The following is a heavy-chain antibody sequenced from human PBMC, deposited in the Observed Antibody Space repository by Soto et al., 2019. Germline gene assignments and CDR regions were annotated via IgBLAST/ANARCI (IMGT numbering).Heavy chain of an antibody. V-gene: IGHV1-8*01. CDR2: MNPRSGNS. Sequence: QVRLVQSGAEVKKPGASVKVSCEAAGYTFTIHDITWVRQAAGQGLEWMGWMNPRSGNSGFAQKFQGRVTMTRDTSKSTAYMELDSLRSEDTAVYYCARARNMDVWGNGTTVTVSS. J-gene: IGHJ6*03. CDR1: GYTFTIHD. CDR3: ARARNMDV.